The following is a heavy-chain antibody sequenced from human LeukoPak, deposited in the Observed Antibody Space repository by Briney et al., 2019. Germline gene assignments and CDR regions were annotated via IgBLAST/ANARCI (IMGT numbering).Heavy chain of an antibody. J-gene: IGHJ4*02. D-gene: IGHD3-3*01. CDR1: GFTFDDYA. Sequence: GRSLRLSCAASGFTFDDYAMHWVRQAPGKGLEWVSGISWNSGSIGYADSVKGRFTISRDNAKNSLYLQMNSLRAEDTAVYYCANRPPFVYYDFWSGLQTDWGQGTLVTVSS. CDR2: ISWNSGSI. V-gene: IGHV3-9*01. CDR3: ANRPPFVYYDFWSGLQTD.